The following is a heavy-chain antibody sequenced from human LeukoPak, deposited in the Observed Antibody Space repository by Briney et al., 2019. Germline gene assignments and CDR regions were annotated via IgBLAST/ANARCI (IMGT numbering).Heavy chain of an antibody. V-gene: IGHV4-4*02. CDR2: IYHSGTT. D-gene: IGHD3-10*01. J-gene: IGHJ4*02. CDR3: ATLRPYYYGSSH. CDR1: GSSITSSNW. Sequence: GTLSLTCAVSGSSITSSNWWSWVRQPPGKGLEWIGEIYHSGTTNYNASLKSRVTISVDKSKNQFSLMLSSVTAADTAVYYCATLRPYYYGSSHWGQGTLVTVSS.